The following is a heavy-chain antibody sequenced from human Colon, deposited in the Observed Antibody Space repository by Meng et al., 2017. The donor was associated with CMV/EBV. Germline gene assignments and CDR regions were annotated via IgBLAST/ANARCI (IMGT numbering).Heavy chain of an antibody. CDR2: INHSGST. CDR3: ATRDFWGGYPNY. Sequence: GSLRLSCTVSNGSISTSTYYWGWIRQSPGKGLEWIGEINHSGSTNYNPSLKSRVTISVDTSKNQFSLKLSSVTAADTAVYYCATRDFWGGYPNYWGQGTLVTVSS. CDR1: NGSISTSTYY. J-gene: IGHJ4*02. D-gene: IGHD3-3*01. V-gene: IGHV4-39*07.